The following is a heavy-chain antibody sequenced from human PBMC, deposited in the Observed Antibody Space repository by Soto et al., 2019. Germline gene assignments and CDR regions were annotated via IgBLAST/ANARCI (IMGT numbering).Heavy chain of an antibody. CDR3: ARAPRIQWLGPHWFDP. Sequence: GVSLKVSCKASVGTFSSYASSWVRQAPGQGLEWMGGIIPIFGTANYAQKFQGRVTITADESTSTAYMELSSLRSEDTAVYYCARAPRIQWLGPHWFDPWGQGNLVTVSS. J-gene: IGHJ5*02. CDR2: IIPIFGTA. D-gene: IGHD6-19*01. CDR1: VGTFSSYA. V-gene: IGHV1-69*13.